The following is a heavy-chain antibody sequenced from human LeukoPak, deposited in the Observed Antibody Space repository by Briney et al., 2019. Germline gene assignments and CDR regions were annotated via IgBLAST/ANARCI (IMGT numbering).Heavy chain of an antibody. V-gene: IGHV1-18*01. CDR1: GYTFTSYG. D-gene: IGHD3-22*01. J-gene: IGHJ3*02. Sequence: GASVKVSCKASGYTFTSYGISWVRQAPGQGLEWMGWISAYNGNTNYAQKLQGRVTMTTDTSTSAAYMELRSLRSDDTAVYYCRLEYFYDSSLSGETGAFDIWGQGTMVTVSS. CDR3: RLEYFYDSSLSGETGAFDI. CDR2: ISAYNGNT.